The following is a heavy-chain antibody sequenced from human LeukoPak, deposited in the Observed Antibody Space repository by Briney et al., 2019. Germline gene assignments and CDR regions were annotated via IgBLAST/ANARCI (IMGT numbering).Heavy chain of an antibody. D-gene: IGHD3-16*01. J-gene: IGHJ5*02. CDR1: GYSFTNYW. CDR2: IYPGDSDT. CDR3: ARHDYARDPRPHLRLQFDP. Sequence: GESLKISCKGSGYSFTNYWIGWVRPMPGKGLEWMGIIYPGDSDTRYSPSFQGQVTISADKSISTAYLQWSSLKASDTAMYYCARHDYARDPRPHLRLQFDPWGQGTLVTVSS. V-gene: IGHV5-51*01.